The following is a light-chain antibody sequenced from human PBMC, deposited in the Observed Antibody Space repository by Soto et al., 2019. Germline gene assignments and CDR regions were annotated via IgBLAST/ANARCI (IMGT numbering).Light chain of an antibody. Sequence: QSVLTQPASVSGSPGRSITISCTGTSSGIRDYNYVSWYQQLPGNAPKLIMYEVSNRPSGISNRFSGSKSGNTASLTISGLQAEDEADYYCSSKSPDFFGTGTKLTVL. CDR1: SSGIRDYNY. CDR2: EVS. V-gene: IGLV2-14*01. J-gene: IGLJ1*01. CDR3: SSKSPDF.